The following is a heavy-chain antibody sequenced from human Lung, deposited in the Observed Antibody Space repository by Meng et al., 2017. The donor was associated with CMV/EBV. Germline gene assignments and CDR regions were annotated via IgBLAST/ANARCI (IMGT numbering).Heavy chain of an antibody. D-gene: IGHD5-18*01. V-gene: IGHV4-30-4*08. CDR1: GGSISSGDYY. Sequence: VQPQESGPGLVKPSPTLSLTCTVSGGSISSGDYYWSWIRQPPGKGLEWIGYIYYSGSTYYNPSLKSRVTISVDTSKNQFSLKLSSVTAADTAVYYCARALDTAMVTFDYWGQGTLVTVSS. CDR3: ARALDTAMVTFDY. CDR2: IYYSGST. J-gene: IGHJ4*02.